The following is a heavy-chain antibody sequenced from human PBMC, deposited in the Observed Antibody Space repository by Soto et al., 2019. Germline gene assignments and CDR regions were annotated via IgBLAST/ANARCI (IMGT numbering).Heavy chain of an antibody. CDR2: ISGSGGST. CDR1: GFTFSSYA. Sequence: HPGGSLRLSCAASGFTFSSYAMSWVRQAPGKGLEWVSAISGSGGSTYYADSVKGRFTISRDNSKDTLYLQMNSLRAEDTAVYYCAKKVGYSGSYIDYWGQGTLVTVSS. CDR3: AKKVGYSGSYIDY. J-gene: IGHJ4*02. V-gene: IGHV3-23*01. D-gene: IGHD1-26*01.